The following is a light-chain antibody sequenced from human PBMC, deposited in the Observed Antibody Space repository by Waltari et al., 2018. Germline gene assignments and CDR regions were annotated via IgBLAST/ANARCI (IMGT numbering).Light chain of an antibody. Sequence: EVVLTQYPATLSLSPGDRATLSCRASQRVSIYLVWYQQKPGQAPRLLISDASNRATGIPARFSGGGSGTDFTLTISSLEPEDSAVYYCQQRNTWPTVTFGGGTKVEIK. J-gene: IGKJ4*01. CDR1: QRVSIY. CDR2: DAS. CDR3: QQRNTWPTVT. V-gene: IGKV3-11*01.